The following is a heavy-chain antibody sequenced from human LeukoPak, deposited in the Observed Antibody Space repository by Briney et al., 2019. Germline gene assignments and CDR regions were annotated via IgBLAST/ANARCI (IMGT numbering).Heavy chain of an antibody. CDR3: ARAVITMVQGVIIVWFDP. D-gene: IGHD3-10*01. CDR2: MNPNSGNT. CDR1: GYTFTSYD. Sequence: ASVKVSCKASGYTFTSYDINWVRQATGQGLEWMGWMNPNSGNTGYAQKFQGRVTMTRNTSISTAYMELSSLRSDDPAVYYCARAVITMVQGVIIVWFDPWGQGTLVTVSS. V-gene: IGHV1-8*01. J-gene: IGHJ5*02.